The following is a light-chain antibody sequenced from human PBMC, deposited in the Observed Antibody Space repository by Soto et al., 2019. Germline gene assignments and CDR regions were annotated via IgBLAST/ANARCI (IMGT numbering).Light chain of an antibody. V-gene: IGKV1-39*01. CDR1: QSLSSY. CDR2: AAS. J-gene: IGKJ1*01. Sequence: DIQMTQSPSSLSASVGARVTITCRASQSLSSYLNWYQQKPGKAPKLLIYAASSLQSGVPSRFSGSESGTDFTLTISSLQPEDFAIYYCQQSYSTPPTFGQGTKVEIK. CDR3: QQSYSTPPT.